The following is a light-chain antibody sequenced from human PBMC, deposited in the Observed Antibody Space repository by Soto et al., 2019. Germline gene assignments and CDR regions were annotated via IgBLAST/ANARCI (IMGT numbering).Light chain of an antibody. CDR2: DVS. CDR3: SSYTSATTYV. Sequence: QSALTQPASVSGSPGPSITISCTGTSSDVGAYNYDSWYQQYPGEAPKVIIYDVSHRPAGVSNRFSGSKSGNTASLTISGLQTQDEADYYCSSYTSATTYVFGTGTKLTVL. V-gene: IGLV2-14*01. J-gene: IGLJ1*01. CDR1: SSDVGAYNY.